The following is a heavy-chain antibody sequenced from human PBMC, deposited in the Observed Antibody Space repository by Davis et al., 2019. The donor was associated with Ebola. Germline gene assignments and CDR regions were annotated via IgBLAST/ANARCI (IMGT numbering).Heavy chain of an antibody. CDR2: ISYDGSNK. J-gene: IGHJ5*02. CDR3: ARATYYDFWSGSLAPNWFDP. CDR1: GFTFSSYA. Sequence: GESLKISCAASGFTFSSYAMHWVRQAPGKGLEWVAVISYDGSNKYYADSVKGRFTISRDNSKNTLYLQMNSLRAEDTAVYYCARATYYDFWSGSLAPNWFDPWGQGTLVTVSS. V-gene: IGHV3-30-3*01. D-gene: IGHD3-3*01.